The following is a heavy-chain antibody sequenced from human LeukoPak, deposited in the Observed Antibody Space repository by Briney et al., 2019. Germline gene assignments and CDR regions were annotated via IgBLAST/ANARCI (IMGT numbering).Heavy chain of an antibody. Sequence: LETLSLTCTVSGGSISPYYWTWVRQPPGKGLEWIGNIHYSGSTDSNPSLKSRVNFSVDTSKNQFSLEMSSVTAEDTAVYYCARVEDNTGWFMFLSWGQGTLVTVSS. V-gene: IGHV4-59*01. CDR2: IHYSGST. J-gene: IGHJ4*02. D-gene: IGHD6-19*01. CDR3: ARVEDNTGWFMFLS. CDR1: GGSISPYY.